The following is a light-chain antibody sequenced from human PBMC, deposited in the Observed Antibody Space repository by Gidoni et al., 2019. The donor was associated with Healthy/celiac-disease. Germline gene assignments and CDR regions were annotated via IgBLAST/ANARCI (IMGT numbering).Light chain of an antibody. J-gene: IGKJ4*01. CDR3: QHFGN. CDR2: GAS. V-gene: IGKV3-20*01. Sequence: DIVLTQSPGTLSLSPGQSATLSCRASQSISSSQLDWYQQKPGQAPRPLMYGASSRATGIPDRFSGSGSGTDFTLTISRLEPEDFAVYYCQHFGNFGGGTKVE. CDR1: QSISSSQ.